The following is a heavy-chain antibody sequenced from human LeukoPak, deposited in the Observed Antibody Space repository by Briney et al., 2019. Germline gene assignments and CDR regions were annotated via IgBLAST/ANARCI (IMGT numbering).Heavy chain of an antibody. Sequence: ASVTVSCKASGYTFTGYYMHWVRQAPGQGLEWMGWINPNSGGTNYAQKFQGRVTMTRDTSISTAYMELSRLRSDDTAVYYCASPSGSYSLGAFGIWGQGTMVTVSS. CDR2: INPNSGGT. J-gene: IGHJ3*02. CDR3: ASPSGSYSLGAFGI. CDR1: GYTFTGYY. V-gene: IGHV1-2*02. D-gene: IGHD1-26*01.